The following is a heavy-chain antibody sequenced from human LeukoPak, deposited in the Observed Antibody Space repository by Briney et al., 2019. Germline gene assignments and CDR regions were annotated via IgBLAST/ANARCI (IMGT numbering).Heavy chain of an antibody. CDR3: ARDSVAVAEIDY. J-gene: IGHJ4*01. Sequence: GGSLRLSCAASGFTFSSYNMNWVRQAPGKGLEWVSSISTSSSYIYYADSVKGRLTISRDNARNSLYLQMNSLRAEDTAIYYCARDSVAVAEIDYWGQGTLVTVSS. V-gene: IGHV3-21*01. CDR1: GFTFSSYN. CDR2: ISTSSSYI. D-gene: IGHD6-19*01.